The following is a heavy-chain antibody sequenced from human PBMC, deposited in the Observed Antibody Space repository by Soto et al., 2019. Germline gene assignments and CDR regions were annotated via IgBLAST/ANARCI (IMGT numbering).Heavy chain of an antibody. V-gene: IGHV1-2*02. J-gene: IGHJ5*02. CDR2: INPNSGGT. D-gene: IGHD6-13*01. Sequence: ASVKVSCKASGYTFTGYYMHWVRQAPRQGLEWMGWINPNSGGTNYAQKFQGRVTMTRDTSISTAYMELSRLRSDDTAVYYCARDRGYSSSWYVADWFDPWGQGTLVTVSS. CDR1: GYTFTGYY. CDR3: ARDRGYSSSWYVADWFDP.